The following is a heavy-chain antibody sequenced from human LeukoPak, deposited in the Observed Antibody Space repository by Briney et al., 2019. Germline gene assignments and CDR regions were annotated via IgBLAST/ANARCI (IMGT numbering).Heavy chain of an antibody. V-gene: IGHV3-7*03. CDR3: ARGRGWYHIEY. CDR1: GFTFSSYW. Sequence: GGSLRLSCAASGFTFSSYWMSWVRPAPGKGLEWGANIKDDGSEKYYVDSLKGRFTISRDNATNSLYLQMSSLRAEDTAVYYCARGRGWYHIEYWGQGTLVTVSS. CDR2: IKDDGSEK. D-gene: IGHD6-19*01. J-gene: IGHJ4*02.